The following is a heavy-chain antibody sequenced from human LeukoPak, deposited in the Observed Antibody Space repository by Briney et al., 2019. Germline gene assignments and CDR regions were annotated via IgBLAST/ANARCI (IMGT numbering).Heavy chain of an antibody. Sequence: GGSLRLSCAASGFTVSSYEMNWVRQAPGKGLDWVSYISSSGSTIYYADSVKGRFTISRDNAKKSLYLQMNSLRAEDTAVYYCARELRTPYDILGRGNAFDIWGLGTMITVSS. V-gene: IGHV3-48*03. CDR1: GFTVSSYE. CDR3: ARELRTPYDILGRGNAFDI. J-gene: IGHJ3*02. CDR2: ISSSGSTI. D-gene: IGHD3-9*01.